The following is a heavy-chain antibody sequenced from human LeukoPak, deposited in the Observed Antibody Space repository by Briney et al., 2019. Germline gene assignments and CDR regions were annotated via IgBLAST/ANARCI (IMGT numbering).Heavy chain of an antibody. J-gene: IGHJ5*02. CDR3: AKQIVGATNWFDP. CDR2: ISANNGNT. Sequence: ASVKVSCKASGYTFTSYAIIWVRQAPGQGLEWMGWISANNGNTNYAQKLQGRVTMTTDTSTSTAYMEPRTLTSDDTAVYYCAKQIVGATNWFDPRGQGTLVTVSS. CDR1: GYTFTSYA. D-gene: IGHD1-26*01. V-gene: IGHV1-18*01.